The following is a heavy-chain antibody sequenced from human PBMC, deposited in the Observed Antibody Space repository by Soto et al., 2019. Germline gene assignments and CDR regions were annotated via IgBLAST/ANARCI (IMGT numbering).Heavy chain of an antibody. D-gene: IGHD6-13*01. J-gene: IGHJ4*02. CDR1: GFTFDDYA. V-gene: IGHV3-9*01. Sequence: EVQLVESGGGLVQPGRSLRLSCAASGFTFDDYAMHWVRRAPGKGLEWVSGISWNSGTIGYADSVKGRFTISRDNAKKSLDLQMNSLRDEDTDFYYWAKALGRPLTCSSWSHWGQGTLVTVSS. CDR3: AKALGRPLTCSSWSH. CDR2: ISWNSGTI.